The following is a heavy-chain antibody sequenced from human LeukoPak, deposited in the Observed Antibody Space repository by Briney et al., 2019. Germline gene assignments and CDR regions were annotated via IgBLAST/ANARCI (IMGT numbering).Heavy chain of an antibody. CDR1: GYTFTDYY. CDR3: ARADGLHGAPYLIGP. V-gene: IGHV1-2*02. D-gene: IGHD2-21*01. J-gene: IGHJ4*02. CDR2: INPNSGRT. Sequence: GASVKVSCKTSGYTFTDYYLHWVRQAPGQGLEWVGWINPNSGRTSSAQKFQGRVTMTRDTSIATVYMEVSWLTSDDTAIYYCARADGLHGAPYLIGPRARETLATVSP.